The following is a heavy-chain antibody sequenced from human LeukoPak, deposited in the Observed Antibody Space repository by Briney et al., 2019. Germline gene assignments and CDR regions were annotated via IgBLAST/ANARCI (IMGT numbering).Heavy chain of an antibody. CDR1: GFTSANYA. V-gene: IGHV3-23*01. CDR3: AKGGLDDIEMGYFDS. J-gene: IGHJ4*02. Sequence: GGYLRLSCAASGFTSANYAMNWVRQAPGKGLEWVSVLIGSSGSTDYADSVKGRFTIPRDKSKNTLFLQMNSLRAEDTAIYFCAKGGLDDIEMGYFDSWGQGTLVTVSS. D-gene: IGHD2-15*01. CDR2: LIGSSGST.